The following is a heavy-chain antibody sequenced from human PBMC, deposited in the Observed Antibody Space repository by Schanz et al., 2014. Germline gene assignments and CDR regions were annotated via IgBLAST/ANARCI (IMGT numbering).Heavy chain of an antibody. V-gene: IGHV4-34*01. CDR3: ARGEWSTSQFDY. Sequence: QVQLVESGGGVVQPGRSLRLSCAGSGFSFSGFGMHWVRQAPGKGLEWIGEIHHSGSTNYNPSLKSRVTISMDTSKNQFSLKLSSATAADTAVYYCARGEWSTSQFDYWGHGTLVTVSS. J-gene: IGHJ4*01. D-gene: IGHD2-2*01. CDR1: GFSFSGFG. CDR2: IHHSGST.